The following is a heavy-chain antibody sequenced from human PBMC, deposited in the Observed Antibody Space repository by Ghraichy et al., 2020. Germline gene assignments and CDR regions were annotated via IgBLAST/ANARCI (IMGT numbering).Heavy chain of an antibody. V-gene: IGHV3-43D*04. Sequence: GGSLRLSCAASGFTFDDYAMHWVRQAPGEGLEWVSLISWDGGSTYYADSVKGRFTISRDNSKNSLYLQMNSLRAEDTALYYCAKGSKDFWSGYPFDYWGQGTLVTVSS. CDR2: ISWDGGST. CDR1: GFTFDDYA. D-gene: IGHD3-3*01. CDR3: AKGSKDFWSGYPFDY. J-gene: IGHJ4*02.